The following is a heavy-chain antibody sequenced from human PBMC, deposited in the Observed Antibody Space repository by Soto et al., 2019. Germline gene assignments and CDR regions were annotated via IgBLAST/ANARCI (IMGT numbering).Heavy chain of an antibody. V-gene: IGHV3-23*01. J-gene: IGHJ6*03. CDR3: SKGHCGSRWDNFYYYMDV. CDR1: GFTFSSYA. Sequence: GGSLRLSCAASGFTFSSYAMSWVRQAPGKGLEWVSAISGSGGSTYYADSVKGRFTISRDNSKNTLYLQMNSLRAEDTAVFYFSKGHCGSRWDNFYYYMDVWGKGTTVTVSS. D-gene: IGHD6-13*01. CDR2: ISGSGGST.